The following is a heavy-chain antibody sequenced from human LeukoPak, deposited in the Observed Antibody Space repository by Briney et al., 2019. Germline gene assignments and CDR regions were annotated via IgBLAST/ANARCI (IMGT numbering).Heavy chain of an antibody. CDR2: IWHDGSNQ. D-gene: IGHD6-19*01. J-gene: IGHJ4*02. CDR3: ARDRGPGGLAGTYY. Sequence: RRSLRLSCAASGFTFSSYAMHWVRQALGKGLEWVAVIWHDGSNQTYTDSVKGRFTISRDNSKNTLDLHMNSLRAEDTAVYYCARDRGPGGLAGTYYWGQGTLVTVSS. CDR1: GFTFSSYA. V-gene: IGHV3-33*01.